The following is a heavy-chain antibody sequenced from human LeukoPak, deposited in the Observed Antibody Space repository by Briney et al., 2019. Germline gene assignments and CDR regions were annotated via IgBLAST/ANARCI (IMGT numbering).Heavy chain of an antibody. D-gene: IGHD2-8*01. V-gene: IGHV3-23*01. Sequence: HPGGSLRLSCAGSGFTFSSYAMSWVRQAQGMGLEWVSTISDTGATTYDADSVKGRFTISRDNSRSTLYLQMNSLRAEDTALYYCAKDTSIGRYCTNGVCSPFDYWGQGTLVTVSS. CDR2: ISDTGATT. J-gene: IGHJ4*02. CDR3: AKDTSIGRYCTNGVCSPFDY. CDR1: GFTFSSYA.